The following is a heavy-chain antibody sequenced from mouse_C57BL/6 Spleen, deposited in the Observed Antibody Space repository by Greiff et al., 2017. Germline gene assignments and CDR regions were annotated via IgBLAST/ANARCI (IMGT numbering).Heavy chain of an antibody. Sequence: EVQVVESGAELVKPGASVKLSCTASGFNIKDYYMHWVKQRTEKGLEWSGRIDPEDGEAKYAPKFQGTATITADTSSNTAYLHLSSLTSKDTAVYYCARYSTVVATAPCAYWGQGTLVTVSA. CDR3: ARYSTVVATAPCAY. D-gene: IGHD1-1*01. CDR2: IDPEDGEA. V-gene: IGHV14-2*01. CDR1: GFNIKDYY. J-gene: IGHJ3*01.